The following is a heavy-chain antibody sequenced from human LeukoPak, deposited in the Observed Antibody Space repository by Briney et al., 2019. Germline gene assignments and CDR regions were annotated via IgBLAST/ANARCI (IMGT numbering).Heavy chain of an antibody. D-gene: IGHD3-22*01. V-gene: IGHV3-7*01. CDR3: ARDWWDNSGYFDY. CDR2: IKADGSEN. Sequence: PGGSLRLSCGASGFTFSSYWMSRVRQAPGKGLEWVANIKADGSENHYVGSVKGRFTISRDNTKNSLYLQMNSLRAEDTALYYCARDWWDNSGYFDYWGQGTLVTVSS. CDR1: GFTFSSYW. J-gene: IGHJ4*02.